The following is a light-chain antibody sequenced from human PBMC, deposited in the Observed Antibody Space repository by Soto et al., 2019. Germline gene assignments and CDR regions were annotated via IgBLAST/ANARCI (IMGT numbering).Light chain of an antibody. CDR1: SSDVGAYNY. J-gene: IGLJ1*01. Sequence: QSALTQPASVSGSPGQSITISCTGTSSDVGAYNYVSWYQQHPGKTPKLMIYEVTNRPSGVSDRFSGSKSGNTASLTISGLQAEDEADYYCSSFTVSSTYVFGGGTKLTVL. CDR3: SSFTVSSTYV. CDR2: EVT. V-gene: IGLV2-14*01.